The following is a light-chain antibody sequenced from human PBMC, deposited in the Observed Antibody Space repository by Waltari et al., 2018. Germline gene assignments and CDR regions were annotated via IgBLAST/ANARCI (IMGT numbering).Light chain of an antibody. J-gene: IGKJ5*01. Sequence: EIVLTQSPATLSLSPGERATLSCRTSQSVNSYLAWYQHKPGQAPRLLIYDASNRATGIPARFSGSGSGTDFTRTISSLEPDDFALYYCQQRFTWPSITFGQGTRLEIK. CDR3: QQRFTWPSIT. V-gene: IGKV3-11*01. CDR1: QSVNSY. CDR2: DAS.